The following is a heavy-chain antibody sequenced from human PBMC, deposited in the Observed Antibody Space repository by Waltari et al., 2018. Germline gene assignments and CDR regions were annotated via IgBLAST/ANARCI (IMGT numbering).Heavy chain of an antibody. V-gene: IGHV1-2*02. D-gene: IGHD2-15*01. CDR1: GSTFSDYF. J-gene: IGHJ5*02. Sequence: QVQLVQSGAEVKSLGASVKVSCKTSGSTFSDYFTQRVRQAPGEGFEWIGWIDPESGDTRYAPKFRGRVNVTMDTSIRTIYMELTRLTSDDTAIYYCARDSPDDGGVTLESWGQGTLVTVSA. CDR2: IDPESGDT. CDR3: ARDSPDDGGVTLES.